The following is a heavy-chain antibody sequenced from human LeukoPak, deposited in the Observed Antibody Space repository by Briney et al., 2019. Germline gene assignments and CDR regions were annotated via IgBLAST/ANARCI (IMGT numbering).Heavy chain of an antibody. Sequence: GGSLRLSCAASGFTFSSYALSWVRQAPGKGLEWVSAISGSGGSTYYADSVKGRFTISRDNSENTLYLQMNSLRAEDTAVYYCAGSYYRDYFDYWGQGTLVTASS. D-gene: IGHD1-26*01. CDR3: AGSYYRDYFDY. CDR2: ISGSGGST. CDR1: GFTFSSYA. J-gene: IGHJ4*02. V-gene: IGHV3-23*01.